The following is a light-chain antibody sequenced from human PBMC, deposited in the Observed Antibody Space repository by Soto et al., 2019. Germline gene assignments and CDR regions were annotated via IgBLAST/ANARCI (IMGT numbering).Light chain of an antibody. CDR3: QHRSGWSN. V-gene: IGKV3-11*01. J-gene: IGKJ2*01. CDR2: DTS. CDR1: QSTVRY. Sequence: EIVLTQSPATLSLSPGERATLSCRASQSTVRYLAWYQHKPGQAPRLLIYDTSNRAAGISDRFSGSGSGTDFTLTISSLAPEDFAVYYCQHRSGWSNFGQGTKLEIK.